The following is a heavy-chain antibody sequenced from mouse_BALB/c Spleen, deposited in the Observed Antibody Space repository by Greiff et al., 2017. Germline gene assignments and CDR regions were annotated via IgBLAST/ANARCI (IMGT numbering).Heavy chain of an antibody. D-gene: IGHD4-1*01. V-gene: IGHV3-6*02. J-gene: IGHJ3*01. CDR2: ISYDGSN. CDR1: GYSITSGYY. Sequence: EVQLVESGPGLVKPSQSLSLTCSVTGYSITSGYYWNWIRQFPGNKLEWMGYISYDGSNNYNPSLKNRISITRDTSKNQFFLKLNSVTTEDTATYYCARELTGTFLFAYWGQGTLVTVSA. CDR3: ARELTGTFLFAY.